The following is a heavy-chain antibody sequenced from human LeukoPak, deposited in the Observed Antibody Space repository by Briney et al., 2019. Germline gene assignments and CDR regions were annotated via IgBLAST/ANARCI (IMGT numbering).Heavy chain of an antibody. CDR3: AKASKIVVVAAADY. J-gene: IGHJ4*02. CDR2: ISGSGGST. D-gene: IGHD2-15*01. V-gene: IGHV3-23*01. CDR1: GFTFSSYW. Sequence: GGSLRLSCAASGFTFSSYWMSWVRQAPGKGLEWVSAISGSGGSTYYADSVKGRFTISRDNSKNTLYLQMNSLRAEDTAVYYCAKASKIVVVAAADYWGQGTLVTVSS.